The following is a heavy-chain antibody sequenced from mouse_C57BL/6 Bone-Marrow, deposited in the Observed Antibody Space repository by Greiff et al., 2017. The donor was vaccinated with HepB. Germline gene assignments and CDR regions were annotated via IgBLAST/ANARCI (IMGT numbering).Heavy chain of an antibody. CDR3: TRGGNGYYPAWFAY. CDR2: IYPGNSDT. CDR1: GYTFTSYW. Sequence: EVQLQQSGTVLARPGASAKMSCKTSGYTFTSYWMHWVKQRPGQGLEWIGAIYPGNSDTSYNQKFKGKAKLTAVTSASTAYMELSSLTNEDSAVYYCTRGGNGYYPAWFAYWGQGTLVTVSA. D-gene: IGHD2-3*01. V-gene: IGHV1-5*01. J-gene: IGHJ3*01.